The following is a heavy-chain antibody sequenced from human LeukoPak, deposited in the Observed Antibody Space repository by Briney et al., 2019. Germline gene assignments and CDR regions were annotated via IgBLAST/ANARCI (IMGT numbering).Heavy chain of an antibody. D-gene: IGHD5-12*01. J-gene: IGHJ4*02. CDR3: ARESDYDIDFDY. CDR1: GFTFSNYS. Sequence: PGGSLRLFCAASGFTFSNYSLNWVRQAPGKGLEWVSSISSSSSDIYYADSVKGRFTISRDNAKNSLYLQMNSLRAEDTAVYYCARESDYDIDFDYWGQGTLVTVSS. CDR2: ISSSSSDI. V-gene: IGHV3-21*01.